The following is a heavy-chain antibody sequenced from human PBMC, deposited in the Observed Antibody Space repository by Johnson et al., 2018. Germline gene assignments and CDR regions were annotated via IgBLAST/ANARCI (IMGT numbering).Heavy chain of an antibody. CDR3: ASEDRPYDSSGPDAFDI. J-gene: IGHJ3*02. D-gene: IGHD3-22*01. V-gene: IGHV1-69*08. Sequence: QVQLVQSGAEVKKPGSSVKVSCKASGGTFSSYTITWVRQAPGQGLEWMGRIIPMLRTTKYAQKFQDRVTITADKSTRSAYLELSSLRSEDTAVYYCASEDRPYDSSGPDAFDIWGQGTRVTVSS. CDR2: IIPMLRTT. CDR1: GGTFSSYT.